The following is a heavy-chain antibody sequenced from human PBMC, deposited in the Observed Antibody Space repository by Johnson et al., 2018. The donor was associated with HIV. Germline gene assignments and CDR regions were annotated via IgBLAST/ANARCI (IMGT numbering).Heavy chain of an antibody. CDR2: ISYDGSTK. J-gene: IGHJ3*02. D-gene: IGHD7-27*01. CDR3: TGGRDLRAFDI. CDR1: GFTFSTYA. V-gene: IGHV3-30-3*01. Sequence: QVQLVESGGGVVQPGRSLRLSCAASGFTFSTYAIHWVRQAPGKGLEWVAIISYDGSTKYYADSVKGRFTISRDNSKNSLYLQMNSLRAEDTAVYYCTGGRDLRAFDIWGQGTMVTVSS.